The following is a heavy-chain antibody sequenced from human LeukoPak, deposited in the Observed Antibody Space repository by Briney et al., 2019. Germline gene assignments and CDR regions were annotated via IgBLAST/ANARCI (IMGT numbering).Heavy chain of an antibody. J-gene: IGHJ4*02. D-gene: IGHD6-19*01. Sequence: GGSLRLSCAASGFTFSSYAMHWVRQAPGKGLEWVAVISYDGSNKYYADSVKGRFTISRDNSKNTLYLQMNSLRAEDTAVYYCARDSARSSGWYETYYLDYWGQGTLVTVSS. V-gene: IGHV3-30-3*01. CDR3: ARDSARSSGWYETYYLDY. CDR1: GFTFSSYA. CDR2: ISYDGSNK.